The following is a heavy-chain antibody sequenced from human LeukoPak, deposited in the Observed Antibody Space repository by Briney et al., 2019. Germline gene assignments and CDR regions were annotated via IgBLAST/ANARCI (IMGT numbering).Heavy chain of an antibody. CDR3: ARDDRYGSGSYYKRDAFDI. Sequence: GASVKVSCKASGYTFTSYAMNWVRQAPGQGLEWMGWINTNTGNPTYAQGFTGRFVFSLDTSVSTAYLQISSLKAEDTAVYYCARDDRYGSGSYYKRDAFDIWGQGTMVTVSS. CDR1: GYTFTSYA. V-gene: IGHV7-4-1*02. D-gene: IGHD3-10*01. J-gene: IGHJ3*02. CDR2: INTNTGNP.